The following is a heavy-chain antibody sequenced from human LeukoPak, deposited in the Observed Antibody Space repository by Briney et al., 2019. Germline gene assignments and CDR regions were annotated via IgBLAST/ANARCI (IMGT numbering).Heavy chain of an antibody. Sequence: SETLSLTCTVSGGSIRSYYWSWSRQPPGKGLEWIGYIYYSGSTNYNPSLKSRVSISVDTSKNQFSLKLSSVTAADTAVYYCARTGSTVTMLYPFDHWGQGTLVTVSP. CDR2: IYYSGST. D-gene: IGHD4-17*01. CDR3: ARTGSTVTMLYPFDH. CDR1: GGSIRSYY. J-gene: IGHJ4*02. V-gene: IGHV4-59*01.